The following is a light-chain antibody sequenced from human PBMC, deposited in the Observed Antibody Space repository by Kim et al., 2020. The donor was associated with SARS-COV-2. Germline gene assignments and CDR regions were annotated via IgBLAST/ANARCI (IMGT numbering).Light chain of an antibody. Sequence: GERVPIACSGSSANFGSNFVSWSRQLPGTAPNLHIFSINQRPPGVPDRFSGSTSGTSASLAISGLRSEDEADYYCAAWDDTLSGWVFGGGPQLTVL. CDR3: AAWDDTLSGWV. J-gene: IGLJ3*02. CDR2: SIN. CDR1: SANFGSNF. V-gene: IGLV1-47*02.